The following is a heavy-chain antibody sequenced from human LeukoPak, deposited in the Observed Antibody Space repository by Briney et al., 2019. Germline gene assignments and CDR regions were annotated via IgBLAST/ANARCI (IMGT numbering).Heavy chain of an antibody. V-gene: IGHV3-30*02. CDR2: IGHDGTKI. CDR3: AKDHVTWGNRYFDH. J-gene: IGHJ4*02. CDR1: GFTFSTYG. Sequence: GGSLRLSCAASGFTFSTYGMHWVRQAPGKGLEWVAFIGHDGTKIYYADSVQGQFTISRDNSKNTLYLEMNSLSGEDTALYYCAKDHVTWGNRYFDHWGQGTLGTVSS. D-gene: IGHD3-16*01.